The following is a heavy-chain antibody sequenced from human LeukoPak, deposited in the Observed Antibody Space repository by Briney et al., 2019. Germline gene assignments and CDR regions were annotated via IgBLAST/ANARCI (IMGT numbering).Heavy chain of an antibody. D-gene: IGHD4-23*01. CDR3: ARGSLSTVVTSGFDY. J-gene: IGHJ4*02. Sequence: SETLSLTCTVSGGSISSSSYYWGWIRQPPGKGLEWIGSIYYSGSTYYNPSLKSRVTISVDTSKNQFSLKLSSVTAADTAVYYCARGSLSTVVTSGFDYWGQGTLVTVSS. V-gene: IGHV4-39*07. CDR2: IYYSGST. CDR1: GGSISSSSYY.